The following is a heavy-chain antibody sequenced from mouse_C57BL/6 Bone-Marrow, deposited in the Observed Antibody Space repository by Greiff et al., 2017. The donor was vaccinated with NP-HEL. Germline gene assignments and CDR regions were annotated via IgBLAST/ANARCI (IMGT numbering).Heavy chain of an antibody. Sequence: EVQVVESGEGLVKPGGSLKLSCAASGFTFSSYAMSWVRQTPEKRLEWVAYISSGGDYIYYADTVKGRFTISRDNARNTLYLQMSSLKSEDTAMYYCTRAPYYGSSYAYFDVWGTGTTVTVSS. CDR1: GFTFSSYA. J-gene: IGHJ1*03. CDR2: ISSGGDYI. D-gene: IGHD1-1*01. CDR3: TRAPYYGSSYAYFDV. V-gene: IGHV5-9-1*02.